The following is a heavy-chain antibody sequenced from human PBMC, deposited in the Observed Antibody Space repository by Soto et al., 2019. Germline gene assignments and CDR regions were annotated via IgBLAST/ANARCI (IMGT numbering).Heavy chain of an antibody. CDR2: ISYDGSNK. CDR1: GFTFSSYG. D-gene: IGHD3-16*01. CDR3: AKDGTTEGERYYYGMDV. Sequence: QVQLVESGGGVVQPGRSLRLSCAASGFTFSSYGMHWVRQAPGKGLEWVAVISYDGSNKYYADSVKGRFTISRDNSKNTLYLQMNSLRAEDTAVYYCAKDGTTEGERYYYGMDVWGQGTTVTVSS. V-gene: IGHV3-30*18. J-gene: IGHJ6*02.